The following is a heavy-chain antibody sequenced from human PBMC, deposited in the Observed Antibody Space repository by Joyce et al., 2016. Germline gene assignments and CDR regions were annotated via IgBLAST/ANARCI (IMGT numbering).Heavy chain of an antibody. D-gene: IGHD2-8*01. CDR1: GYTFTGYY. V-gene: IGHV1-2*04. CDR3: ARAVYAIRGLMDI. J-gene: IGHJ6*02. Sequence: QVQLVQSGAEVKKPGASVNVSCKASGYTFTGYYMHWVRQAPGKGLEWMGWINPHSGIRKYAQKFQGWFTMTRDTSSSTVYMEVSRLRSDDTAVYYCARAVYAIRGLMDIWGPGTTITVSS. CDR2: INPHSGIR.